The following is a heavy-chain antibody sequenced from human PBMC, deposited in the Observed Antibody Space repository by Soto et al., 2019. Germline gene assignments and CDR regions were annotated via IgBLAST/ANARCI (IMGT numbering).Heavy chain of an antibody. CDR3: ARARGYSGYDPDY. Sequence: ASVKVSCKASGYTFTGYYMHWVRQAPGQGLEWMGWINPNSGGTNYAQKFQGRVTMTRDTSISTAYMELSRLRSDDTAVYCCARARGYSGYDPDYWGQGTLVTVSS. CDR2: INPNSGGT. D-gene: IGHD5-12*01. V-gene: IGHV1-2*02. J-gene: IGHJ4*02. CDR1: GYTFTGYY.